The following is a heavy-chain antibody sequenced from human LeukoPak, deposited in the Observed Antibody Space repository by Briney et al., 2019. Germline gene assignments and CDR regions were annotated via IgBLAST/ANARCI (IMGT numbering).Heavy chain of an antibody. V-gene: IGHV4-38-2*01. D-gene: IGHD3-3*01. CDR2: INHSGST. Sequence: SETLSLTCAVSGYSISSGYYWGWIRQPPGKGLEWIGEINHSGSTNYNPSLKSRVTISVDTSKNQFSLKLSSVTAADTAVYYCARGSDDFWSGYYNNYYYYYYMDVWGKGTTVTVSS. J-gene: IGHJ6*03. CDR1: GYSISSGYY. CDR3: ARGSDDFWSGYYNNYYYYYYMDV.